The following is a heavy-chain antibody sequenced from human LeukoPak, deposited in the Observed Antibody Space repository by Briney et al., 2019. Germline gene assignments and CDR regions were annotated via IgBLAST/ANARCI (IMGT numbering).Heavy chain of an antibody. CDR2: LSKSGNT. CDR3: VRARYVNSFYAFDI. Sequence: PSETLSLTCTVSVGSISSYYWSCIRLPPGKGLEWIGYLSKSGNTNYSPSLKSRVTIFGDTSKNQFFLKLSSVTAADTAVYYCVRARYVNSFYAFDIWGQGTLVTVSS. CDR1: VGSISSYY. D-gene: IGHD5-18*01. J-gene: IGHJ3*02. V-gene: IGHV4-59*01.